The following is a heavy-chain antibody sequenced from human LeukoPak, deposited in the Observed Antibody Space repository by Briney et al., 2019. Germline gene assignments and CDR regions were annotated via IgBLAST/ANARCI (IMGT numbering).Heavy chain of an antibody. CDR1: GFTFSNAW. Sequence: PGGSPRLSCAASGFTFSNAWMSWVRQAPGKGLEWVGRKTDGGTTDYAAPVKGRFTISRDDSKNTLYLQMNSLKTEDTAVYYCTTATVTTLFAYWGQGTLVTVSS. D-gene: IGHD4-17*01. V-gene: IGHV3-15*01. CDR2: KTDGGTT. CDR3: TTATVTTLFAY. J-gene: IGHJ4*02.